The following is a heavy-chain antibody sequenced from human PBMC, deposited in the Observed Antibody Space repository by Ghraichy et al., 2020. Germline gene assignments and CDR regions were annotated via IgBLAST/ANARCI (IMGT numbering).Heavy chain of an antibody. Sequence: SETLSLTCTVSGGSISSYYWSWIRQPPGKGLEWIGYIYYSGSTNYNPSLKSRVTISVDTSKNQFSLKLSSVTAADTAVYYCARISVRFLEEYYYCYMDVWGNGTTVTVSS. CDR3: ARISVRFLEEYYYCYMDV. J-gene: IGHJ6*03. D-gene: IGHD3-3*01. CDR2: IYYSGST. CDR1: GGSISSYY. V-gene: IGHV4-59*01.